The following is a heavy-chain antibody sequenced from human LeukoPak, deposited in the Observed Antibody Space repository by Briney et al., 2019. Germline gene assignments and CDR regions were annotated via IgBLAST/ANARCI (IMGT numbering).Heavy chain of an antibody. CDR3: AREGAVAGTYYYYGMDV. CDR2: NSDGSST. V-gene: IGHV3-74*01. D-gene: IGHD6-19*01. J-gene: IGHJ6*02. Sequence: NSDGSSTSYADSVKGRFTISRDNAKNTLYLQMNSLRAEDTAVYYCAREGAVAGTYYYYGMDVWGQGTTVTVSS.